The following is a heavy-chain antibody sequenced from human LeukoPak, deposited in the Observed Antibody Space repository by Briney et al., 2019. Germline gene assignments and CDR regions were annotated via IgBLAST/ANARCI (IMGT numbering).Heavy chain of an antibody. CDR2: ISSSSSYT. CDR1: GFTFSSYS. CDR3: ARGDAYLDS. J-gene: IGHJ4*02. V-gene: IGHV3-21*01. D-gene: IGHD2-21*02. Sequence: GGSLRLSCAASGFTFSSYSLNWVRQAPGKGLEWVSSISSSSSYTYYADSVKGRFTISRDNAKNSLYLQMNSLRAEDTDVYYCARGDAYLDSWGQGTLVTVSS.